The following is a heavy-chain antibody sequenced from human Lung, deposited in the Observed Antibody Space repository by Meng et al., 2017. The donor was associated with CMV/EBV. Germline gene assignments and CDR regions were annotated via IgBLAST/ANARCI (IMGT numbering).Heavy chain of an antibody. CDR2: IRMDESDK. Sequence: SCAASGFSFTEYVMHWVRQTPDKGLEWVAFIRMDESDKFYEASVKGRFTISRDMSRKTLFLQMNSLRTDDTGVYYCAKDDPVVAIWGQGTLVTVSS. D-gene: IGHD4-23*01. V-gene: IGHV3-30*02. CDR3: AKDDPVVAI. J-gene: IGHJ4*02. CDR1: GFSFTEYV.